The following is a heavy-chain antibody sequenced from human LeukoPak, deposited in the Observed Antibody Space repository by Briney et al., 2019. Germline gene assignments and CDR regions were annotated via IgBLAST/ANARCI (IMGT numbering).Heavy chain of an antibody. CDR3: ARGPSPRTVVTPRPAHDAFDI. V-gene: IGHV4-59*08. J-gene: IGHJ3*02. D-gene: IGHD4-23*01. CDR1: GGSISSYY. Sequence: PSETLSLTCTVSGGSISSYYWSWIRQPPGKGLEWIGYIYYSGSTNYNPSLKSRVTISVDTSKNQFSLKLSSVTAADTAVYYCARGPSPRTVVTPRPAHDAFDIWGQGTMVTVSS. CDR2: IYYSGST.